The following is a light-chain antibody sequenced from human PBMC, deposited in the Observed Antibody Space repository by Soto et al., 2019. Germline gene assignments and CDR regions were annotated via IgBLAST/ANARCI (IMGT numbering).Light chain of an antibody. V-gene: IGKV1-12*01. CDR3: QQASYFPFT. CDR1: QSVTTW. Sequence: DIQMTQSPSFVSAPVGDRVTITCRASQSVTTWLAWYQQRPGKAPRLHIHSASSLRSGVPSRFSGSGSGAEFTLTIGSLHPEDEATYFCQQASYFPFTFGPGTTVAI. J-gene: IGKJ3*01. CDR2: SAS.